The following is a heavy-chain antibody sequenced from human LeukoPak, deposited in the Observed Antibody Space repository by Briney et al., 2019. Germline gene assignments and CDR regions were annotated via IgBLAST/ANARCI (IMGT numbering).Heavy chain of an antibody. D-gene: IGHD6-19*01. V-gene: IGHV3-30-3*02. CDR2: VSYDRSNK. CDR3: AKDHQWLTNLFDS. J-gene: IGHJ4*02. Sequence: GGSLRLSCAASGFTFSSYALHWVRQAPGKGLEWVAVVSYDRSNKYYADSVKGRFTMSRDNSKNTLYLQMNSLRAEDTAVYYCAKDHQWLTNLFDSWGQGTLVTVSS. CDR1: GFTFSSYA.